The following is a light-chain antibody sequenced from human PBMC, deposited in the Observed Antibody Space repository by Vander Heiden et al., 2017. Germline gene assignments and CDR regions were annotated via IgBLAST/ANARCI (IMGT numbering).Light chain of an antibody. J-gene: IGLJ2*01. CDR3: SSYISSSTHVA. V-gene: IGLV2-14*01. CDR1: SSDVGAYDY. CDR2: EVT. Sequence: VSGSPGQSITISCTGTSSDVGAYDYVSWYQHHPGKAPKLMIYEVTNRPSGVSIRFSGSKSGNTASLTISGLQAEDEADYYCSSYISSSTHVAFGGGTKLTVL.